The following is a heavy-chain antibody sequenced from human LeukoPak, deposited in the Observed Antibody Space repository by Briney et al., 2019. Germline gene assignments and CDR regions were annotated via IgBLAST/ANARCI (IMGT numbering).Heavy chain of an antibody. J-gene: IGHJ4*02. D-gene: IGHD3-10*01. CDR2: IKEDGSEK. CDR3: AKGTTEQPRVYNY. V-gene: IGHV3-7*02. Sequence: GGSLRLSCAASGFTFRRYWMSWVRQAPGKGLEWVANIKEDGSEKHYVDSVKGRFTISRDNAKNSLYLQMNSLRAEDTAVYYCAKGTTEQPRVYNYWGQGTLVTVSS. CDR1: GFTFRRYW.